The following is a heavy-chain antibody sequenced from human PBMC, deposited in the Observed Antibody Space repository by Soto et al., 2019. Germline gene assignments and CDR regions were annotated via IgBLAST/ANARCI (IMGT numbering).Heavy chain of an antibody. V-gene: IGHV3-23*01. CDR3: SIVAARLSKYSFVY. CDR2: ISGSGATT. CDR1: GLTFITYA. Sequence: GGALRLSSVASGLTFITYAMSWLLQAPWKGLEWVSGISGSGATTYYADSVKGRFTISRDKFKNTLYLQMNSLRAEDTAVYYCSIVAARLSKYSFVYWGPGLFVTGS. J-gene: IGHJ4*02. D-gene: IGHD2-15*01.